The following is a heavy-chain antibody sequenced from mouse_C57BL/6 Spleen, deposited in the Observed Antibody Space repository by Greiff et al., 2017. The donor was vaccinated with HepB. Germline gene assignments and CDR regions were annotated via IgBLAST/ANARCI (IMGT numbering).Heavy chain of an antibody. CDR3: ARQGGYGSSGFAY. CDR1: GFTFSSYT. CDR2: ISGGGGNT. V-gene: IGHV5-9*01. D-gene: IGHD1-1*01. Sequence: EVKVEESGGGLVKPGGSLKLSCAASGFTFSSYTMSWVRQTPEKRLEWVATISGGGGNTYYPDSVKGRFTISRDNAKNTLYLQMSSLRSEDTALYYCARQGGYGSSGFAYWGQGTLVTVSA. J-gene: IGHJ3*01.